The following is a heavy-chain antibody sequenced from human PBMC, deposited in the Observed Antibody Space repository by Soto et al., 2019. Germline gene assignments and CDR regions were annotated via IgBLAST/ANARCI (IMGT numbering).Heavy chain of an antibody. Sequence: QVQLVQSGAEVKKPGSSVKVSCKASGGTFSSYTISWVRQAPGQGLEWMGRIIPILGIANYAQKFQGRVTITADKSTSTAYMELSSLRSEDTAVYYCARLQAYYYGSGVPFDPWGQGTLVTVSS. J-gene: IGHJ5*02. D-gene: IGHD3-10*01. CDR3: ARLQAYYYGSGVPFDP. CDR2: IIPILGIA. V-gene: IGHV1-69*02. CDR1: GGTFSSYT.